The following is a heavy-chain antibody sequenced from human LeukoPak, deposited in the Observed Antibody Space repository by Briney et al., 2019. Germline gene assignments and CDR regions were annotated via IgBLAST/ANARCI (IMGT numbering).Heavy chain of an antibody. CDR1: GFTFSSYW. Sequence: GGSLRLSCAASGFTFSSYWMYWVRQAPGKGLVWVSRLNTDGSSTDYADSVKGRFTISRDNAKNTLFLQMNTLRAEDTAVYYRARGGSINWFHAFHLWGQGTMVTVSS. J-gene: IGHJ3*01. CDR3: ARGGSINWFHAFHL. V-gene: IGHV3-74*01. CDR2: LNTDGSST. D-gene: IGHD6-13*01.